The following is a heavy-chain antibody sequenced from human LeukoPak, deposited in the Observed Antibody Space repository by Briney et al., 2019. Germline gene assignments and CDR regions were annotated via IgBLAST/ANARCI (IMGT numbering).Heavy chain of an antibody. V-gene: IGHV4-39*07. CDR1: GGSISSSSYY. CDR2: IYYSGST. J-gene: IGHJ5*02. CDR3: ARSYGDYVNWFDP. D-gene: IGHD4-17*01. Sequence: SETLSLTCIVSGGSISSSSYYWGWIRQPPGKGLEWIGNIYYSGSTYYNSSLKSRVTISVDTSKNQFSLKLSSVTAADTAVYYCARSYGDYVNWFDPWGQGTLVTVSS.